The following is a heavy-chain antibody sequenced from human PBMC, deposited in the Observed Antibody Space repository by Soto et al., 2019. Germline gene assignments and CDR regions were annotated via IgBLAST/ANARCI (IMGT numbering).Heavy chain of an antibody. CDR3: ARQSKDDFWSGYSYNWFDP. CDR2: IYPGDSDT. D-gene: IGHD3-3*01. Sequence: PGESLKISCKGSGYSFTSYWIGWVRQMPGKGLEWMGIIYPGDSDTRYSPSFQGQVTISADKSISTAYLQWSSLKASDTAMYYCARQSKDDFWSGYSYNWFDPWAQGTLVTVSS. CDR1: GYSFTSYW. J-gene: IGHJ5*02. V-gene: IGHV5-51*01.